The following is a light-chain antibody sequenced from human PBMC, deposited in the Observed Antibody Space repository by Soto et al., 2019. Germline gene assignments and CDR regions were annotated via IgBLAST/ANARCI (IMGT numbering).Light chain of an antibody. CDR1: QSVSRSN. Sequence: EIVLTQSPGTLSLSPGERATVSCRASQSVSRSNLAWYQHKPGQAPRLLIYGTSNRATGIPDRFTGSGSGTDLTLTISSLQSEDFAVYYCQQYDNWPPWTFGQGTKVDIK. V-gene: IGKV3-20*01. CDR3: QQYDNWPPWT. CDR2: GTS. J-gene: IGKJ1*01.